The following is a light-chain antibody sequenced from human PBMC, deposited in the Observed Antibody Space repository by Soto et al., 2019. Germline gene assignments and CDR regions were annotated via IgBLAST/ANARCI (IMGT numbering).Light chain of an antibody. J-gene: IGKJ1*01. V-gene: IGKV3-20*01. CDR1: QSVSSSY. Sequence: EILFTPAPATPSLSLGKRTTLSCRASQSVSSSYLAWYQHKPGQAPRLLIYGASSRATGIPDRFSGSGSGTDFTLTISRLEPGDFAVYYCQQYGSSSWTCGQGTKVDSK. CDR2: GAS. CDR3: QQYGSSSWT.